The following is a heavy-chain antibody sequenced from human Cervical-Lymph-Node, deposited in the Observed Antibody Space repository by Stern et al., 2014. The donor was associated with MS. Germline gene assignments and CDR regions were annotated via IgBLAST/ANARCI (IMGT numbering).Heavy chain of an antibody. Sequence: ESGPVLVKPTETLTLTCTVSGFSLSNARMGVSWIRQPPGKALEWLAHLFLNDEKSYSTSLKSRLTISKDTSKSQVVLTMTNMDPVDTATYYCARYCSGGSCYPGEGKYYYYGMDVWGQGTTVTVSS. J-gene: IGHJ6*02. V-gene: IGHV2-26*01. CDR3: ARYCSGGSCYPGEGKYYYYGMDV. CDR2: LFLNDEK. D-gene: IGHD2-15*01. CDR1: GFSLSNARMG.